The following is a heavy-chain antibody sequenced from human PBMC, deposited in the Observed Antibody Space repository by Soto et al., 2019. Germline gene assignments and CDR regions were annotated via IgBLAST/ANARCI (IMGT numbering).Heavy chain of an antibody. CDR1: GFTFTSPA. J-gene: IGHJ4*02. D-gene: IGHD3-16*01. CDR3: AASPVNDPFDY. CDR2: IVVGSGNT. V-gene: IGHV1-58*01. Sequence: SVKVSFKASGFTFTSPAVQWVRQARGQRLEWIGWIVVGSGNTNYAQKFQERVTITRDMSTSTAYMELSSLRSEDTAVYYCAASPVNDPFDYWGQGTLVTVSS.